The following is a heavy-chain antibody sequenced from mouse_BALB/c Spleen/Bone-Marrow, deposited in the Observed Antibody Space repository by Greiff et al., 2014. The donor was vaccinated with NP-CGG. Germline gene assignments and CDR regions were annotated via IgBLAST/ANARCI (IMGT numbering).Heavy chain of an antibody. CDR1: GFTFTDYY. V-gene: IGHV7-3*02. CDR2: IRNKANGYTT. J-gene: IGHJ2*01. D-gene: IGHD2-1*01. Sequence: VQLQQSGGGLVQPGGSLRLSCATSGFTFTDYYMSWVRQPPGKALEWLGFIRNKANGYTTEYSASVKGRFTISRDNSQSILYLQMNTLGAEDSATYYCARDGNYYFDYWGQGTTLTVSS. CDR3: ARDGNYYFDY.